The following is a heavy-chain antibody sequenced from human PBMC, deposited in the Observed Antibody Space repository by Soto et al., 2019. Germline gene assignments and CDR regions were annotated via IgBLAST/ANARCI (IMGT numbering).Heavy chain of an antibody. CDR1: GFTFSSYG. V-gene: IGHV3-33*01. Sequence: PGGSLRLSCAASGFTFSSYGMHWVRQAPGKGLEWVAVIWYDGSNKYYADSVKGRFTISRDNSKNTLYLQMNSLRAEDTAVYHCARGSITIFGVVKGGMNVWGQGTTVTVSS. D-gene: IGHD3-3*01. CDR3: ARGSITIFGVVKGGMNV. J-gene: IGHJ6*02. CDR2: IWYDGSNK.